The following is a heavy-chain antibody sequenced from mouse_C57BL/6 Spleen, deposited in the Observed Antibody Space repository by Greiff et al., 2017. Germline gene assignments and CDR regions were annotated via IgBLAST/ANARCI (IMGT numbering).Heavy chain of an antibody. Sequence: QVQLKESGAELVRPGASVKLSCKASGYTFTDYYINWVKQRPGQGLEWIARIYPGSGNTYYNEKFKGKATLTAEKSSSTAYMQLSSLTSEDSAVYFCARELLRLWYFDVWGTGTTVTVSS. CDR2: IYPGSGNT. V-gene: IGHV1-76*01. D-gene: IGHD1-2*01. CDR1: GYTFTDYY. J-gene: IGHJ1*03. CDR3: ARELLRLWYFDV.